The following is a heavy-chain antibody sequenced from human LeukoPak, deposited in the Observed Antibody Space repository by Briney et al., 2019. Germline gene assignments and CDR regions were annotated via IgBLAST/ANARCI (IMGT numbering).Heavy chain of an antibody. D-gene: IGHD2/OR15-2a*01. CDR2: ISSSGSTI. V-gene: IGHV3-48*03. Sequence: GGSLRLSCAASGFTFSSYEMNWVRQAPGKGLEWVSYISSSGSTIYYADSVKGRFTISRDNSKNTLYLQMNSLRAEDTAVYYCAKDQHFAISNYDYWGQGTLVTVSS. J-gene: IGHJ4*02. CDR3: AKDQHFAISNYDY. CDR1: GFTFSSYE.